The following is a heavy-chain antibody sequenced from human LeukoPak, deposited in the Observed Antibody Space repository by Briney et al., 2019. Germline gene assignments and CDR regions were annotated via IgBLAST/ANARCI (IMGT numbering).Heavy chain of an antibody. Sequence: PSEPLSLTCAVYGGSFSGYYWSWIRQPPGKGLEWIGEINHSGSTNYNPSLKSRVTISVDTSKNQFSLKLSSVTAADTAVYYCARHTYYYDSSGYYYYWGQGTLVTVSS. J-gene: IGHJ4*02. CDR1: GGSFSGYY. D-gene: IGHD3-22*01. CDR3: ARHTYYYDSSGYYYY. V-gene: IGHV4-34*01. CDR2: INHSGST.